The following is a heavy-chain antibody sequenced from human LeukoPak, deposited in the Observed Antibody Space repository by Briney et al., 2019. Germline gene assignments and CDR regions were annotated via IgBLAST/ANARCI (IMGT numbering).Heavy chain of an antibody. CDR3: ARDSSWFFDY. CDR2: ISFTGSNT. J-gene: IGHJ4*02. D-gene: IGHD6-13*01. Sequence: GGSLRLSCMASGFSFSSYAMNWVRQAPGKGLEWVSAISFTGSNTYYADSVRGRFTISRDNSKNMLYLHMDGLRAEDTAVYYCARDSSWFFDYWGQGTLVTVSS. CDR1: GFSFSSYA. V-gene: IGHV3-23*01.